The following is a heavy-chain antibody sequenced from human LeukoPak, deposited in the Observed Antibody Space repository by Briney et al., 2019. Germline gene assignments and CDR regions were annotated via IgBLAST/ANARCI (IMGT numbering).Heavy chain of an antibody. D-gene: IGHD6-13*01. Sequence: KPGGSLRLSCAASGFTFSSYSMNWVRQAPGKGLEWVSYISSGSTYMYYADSLKGRFTISRDNAKSSLYLQMNSLRAEDMALYYCAKSIAGSGGFDYWGQGTLVTVSS. CDR1: GFTFSSYS. CDR3: AKSIAGSGGFDY. J-gene: IGHJ4*02. CDR2: ISSGSTYM. V-gene: IGHV3-21*04.